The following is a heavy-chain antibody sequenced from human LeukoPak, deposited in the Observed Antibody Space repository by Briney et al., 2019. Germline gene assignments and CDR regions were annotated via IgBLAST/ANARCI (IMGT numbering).Heavy chain of an antibody. D-gene: IGHD1-26*01. V-gene: IGHV3-33*01. J-gene: IGHJ6*02. Sequence: GGSLRLSCAASGFTFSSYGMHWVRQAPGKGLEWVAVIWYDGSNKYYADSVKGRFTISRDNSKNTLYLQMNSLRAEDTAVYYCARDREWELSYYYYGMDVRGQGTTVTVSS. CDR3: ARDREWELSYYYYGMDV. CDR2: IWYDGSNK. CDR1: GFTFSSYG.